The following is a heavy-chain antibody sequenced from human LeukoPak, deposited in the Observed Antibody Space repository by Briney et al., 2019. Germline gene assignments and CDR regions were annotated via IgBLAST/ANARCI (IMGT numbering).Heavy chain of an antibody. D-gene: IGHD2-2*01. J-gene: IGHJ6*02. CDR3: ARDELYCSSTSCYASYYYYGMDV. V-gene: IGHV1-18*01. Sequence: ASVTVSCKASGYTFTSYGISWVRQAPGQGLEWMGWISAYNGNTNYAQKLQGRVTMTTDTSTSTAYMELRSLRSDDTAVYYCARDELYCSSTSCYASYYYYGMDVWGQGTTVTVSS. CDR1: GYTFTSYG. CDR2: ISAYNGNT.